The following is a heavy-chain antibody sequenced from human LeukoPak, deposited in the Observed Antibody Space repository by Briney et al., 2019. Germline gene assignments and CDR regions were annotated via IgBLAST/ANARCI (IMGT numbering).Heavy chain of an antibody. CDR3: AKEFDVRGIHWGS. CDR1: GFTFSSYE. CDR2: ISSSGSTI. Sequence: GGSLRLSCAASGFTFSSYEMNWVRQAPGKGLEWVSYISSSGSTIYYADSVKGRFTISRDNSRNTLYLQMNSLRAEDTATYFCAKEFDVRGIHWGSWGQGTLVTVSS. J-gene: IGHJ5*02. V-gene: IGHV3-48*03. D-gene: IGHD3-10*02.